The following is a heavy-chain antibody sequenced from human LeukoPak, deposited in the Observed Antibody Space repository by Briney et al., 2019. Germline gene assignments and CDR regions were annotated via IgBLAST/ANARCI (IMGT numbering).Heavy chain of an antibody. V-gene: IGHV2-26*01. CDR1: GFSLSNARMG. CDR2: IFSNDEK. J-gene: IGHJ3*02. D-gene: IGHD2-2*01. CDR3: ARSKDIVVAPDAFDI. Sequence: SGPTLVNPTETLTLTCTVSGFSLSNARMGVSWIRQPPGKALEWLAHIFSNDEKSYSTSLKSRLTISKDTSKNQVVLTMTNMDPVDTATYYCARSKDIVVAPDAFDIWGQGTMVTVSS.